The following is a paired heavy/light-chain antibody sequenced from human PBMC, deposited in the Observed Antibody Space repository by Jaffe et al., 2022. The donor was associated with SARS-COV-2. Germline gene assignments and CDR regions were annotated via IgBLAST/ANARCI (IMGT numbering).Heavy chain of an antibody. CDR1: GFTFSSYG. CDR3: AKNGLGAGIGLSSGYYAYYYYGMDV. V-gene: IGHV3-30*18. D-gene: IGHD3-22*01. J-gene: IGHJ6*02. CDR2: ISYDGSNK. Sequence: QVQLVESGGGVVQPGRSLRLSCAASGFTFSSYGMHWVRQAPGKGLEWVAVISYDGSNKYYADSVKGRFTISRDNSKNTLYLQMNSLRAEDTAVYYCAKNGLGAGIGLSSGYYAYYYYGMDVWGQGTTVTVSS.
Light chain of an antibody. Sequence: DIVMTQSPLSLPVTPGEPASISCRSSQSLLHSNGYNYLDWYLQKPGQSPQLLIYLGSNRASGVPDRFSGSGSGTDFTLKISRVEAEDVGVYYCMQALQTLFTFGPGTKVDIK. J-gene: IGKJ3*01. CDR2: LGS. CDR3: MQALQTLFT. V-gene: IGKV2-28*01. CDR1: QSLLHSNGYNY.